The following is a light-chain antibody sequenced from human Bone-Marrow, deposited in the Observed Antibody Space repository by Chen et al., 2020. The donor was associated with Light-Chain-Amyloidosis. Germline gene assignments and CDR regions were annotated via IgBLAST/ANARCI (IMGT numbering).Light chain of an antibody. J-gene: IGLJ3*02. Sequence: SYVLTQPSSVSVAPGHTATIACGGNNIGSTSVHWYQQTPGQVPLLVVYDDSDRPSGIPERLSGSNSGNTATLTISRVEAGDEADYYCQVWDRSSDRPVFGGGTKLTVL. CDR1: NIGSTS. V-gene: IGLV3-21*02. CDR2: DDS. CDR3: QVWDRSSDRPV.